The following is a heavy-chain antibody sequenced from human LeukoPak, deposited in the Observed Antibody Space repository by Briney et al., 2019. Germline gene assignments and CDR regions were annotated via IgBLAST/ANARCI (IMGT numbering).Heavy chain of an antibody. J-gene: IGHJ4*02. D-gene: IGHD5-18*01. CDR1: GFTVSSNY. CDR2: IYSGGNT. CDR3: ARGEDTAMALDY. V-gene: IGHV3-53*01. Sequence: GGSLRLSCAASGFTVSSNYMSWVRQAPGKGLEWVSVIYSGGNTYYADSVKGRFTISRDNSKNTLYLQMNSLRAEDTAVYYCARGEDTAMALDYWGQGTLVTVSS.